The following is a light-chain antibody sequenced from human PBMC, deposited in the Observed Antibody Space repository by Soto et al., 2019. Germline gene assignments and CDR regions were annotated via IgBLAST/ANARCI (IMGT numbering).Light chain of an antibody. V-gene: IGKV3-15*01. CDR1: QSVGTN. J-gene: IGKJ4*01. CDR2: GAS. Sequence: ETVMTQSPATLSVSPGERATLSCRASQSVGTNLAWYQQKRGQAPRLLSYGASARATGIPERFSGSGSGTEFTLTIPSLQSEDFAVYYCQQYDNWPLTFGGGTKVDIK. CDR3: QQYDNWPLT.